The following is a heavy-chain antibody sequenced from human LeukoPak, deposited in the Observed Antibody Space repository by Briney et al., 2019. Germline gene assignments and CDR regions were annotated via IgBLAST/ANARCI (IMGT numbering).Heavy chain of an antibody. CDR2: IWYDGSNK. V-gene: IGHV3-33*01. Sequence: GRSLRLSCAASGFTFSSYGMHWVRQAPGKGLEWVAVIWYDGSNKYYADSVKGRFTISRDNSKNTLYLQMNSLRAEDTAVYYCARVPLYSSSWNLGYWGQGTLVTVSS. J-gene: IGHJ4*02. CDR1: GFTFSSYG. D-gene: IGHD6-13*01. CDR3: ARVPLYSSSWNLGY.